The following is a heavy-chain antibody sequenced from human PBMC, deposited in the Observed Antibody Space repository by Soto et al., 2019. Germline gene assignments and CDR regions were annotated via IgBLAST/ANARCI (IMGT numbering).Heavy chain of an antibody. CDR3: ARDRLAWEYYFDY. J-gene: IGHJ4*02. CDR2: ISSSSSYI. D-gene: IGHD1-26*01. V-gene: IGHV3-21*01. Sequence: EVQLVESGGGLVKPGGSLRLSCAASGFTFSSYSMNWVRQAPGKGLEWVSSISSSSSYIYYADSVKGRFTISRDNAKNSQYLQMNGLRAEDTAVYYCARDRLAWEYYFDYWGQGTLVTVSS. CDR1: GFTFSSYS.